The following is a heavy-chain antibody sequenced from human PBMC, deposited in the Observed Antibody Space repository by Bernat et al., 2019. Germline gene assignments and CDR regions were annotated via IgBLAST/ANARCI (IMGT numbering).Heavy chain of an antibody. CDR3: ARDDSRDSSSWYY. V-gene: IGHV3-30*04. J-gene: IGHJ4*02. CDR1: GFTFSSYA. D-gene: IGHD6-13*01. Sequence: QVQLVESGGGVVQPGRSLRLSCAASGFTFSSYAIHWVRQAPGKGLEWVAVISNDGSNKFYADSVKGRFTISRDNSKNTLYLQMNSLRAEDAAVYYCARDDSRDSSSWYYWGQGTLVTVSS. CDR2: ISNDGSNK.